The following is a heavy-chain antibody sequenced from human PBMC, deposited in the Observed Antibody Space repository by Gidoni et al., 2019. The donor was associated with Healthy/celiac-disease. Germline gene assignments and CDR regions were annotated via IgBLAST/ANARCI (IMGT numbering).Heavy chain of an antibody. Sequence: QVQLVQSGAEVKKPGSSVTVSCKASGGTFSSYAISWVRQAPGQGLEWMGGIIPIFGTANYAQKFQGRVTITADESTSTAYMELSSLRSEDTAVYYCARDQAYCGGDCYSGYGMDVWGQGTTVTVSS. J-gene: IGHJ6*02. V-gene: IGHV1-69*01. D-gene: IGHD2-21*02. CDR1: GGTFSSYA. CDR3: ARDQAYCGGDCYSGYGMDV. CDR2: IIPIFGTA.